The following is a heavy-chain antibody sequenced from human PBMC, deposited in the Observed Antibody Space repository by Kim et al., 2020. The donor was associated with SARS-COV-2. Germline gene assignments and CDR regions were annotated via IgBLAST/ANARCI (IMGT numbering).Heavy chain of an antibody. CDR1: GYSFTSYW. CDR2: IYPGYSDT. V-gene: IGHV5-51*01. CDR3: ARMALDSSGYYSYYFDY. Sequence: GESLKISCKGSGYSFTSYWIGWVRQMPGKGLEWMGIIYPGYSDTRYSPFFQGQVTISADKSISTAYLQWNSLKASDTAMYYCARMALDSSGYYSYYFDYWGQGTLVTVSS. J-gene: IGHJ4*02. D-gene: IGHD3-22*01.